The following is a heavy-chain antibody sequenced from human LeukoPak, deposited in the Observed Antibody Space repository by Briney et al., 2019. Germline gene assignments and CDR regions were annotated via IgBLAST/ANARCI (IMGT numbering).Heavy chain of an antibody. CDR3: ARSSDYSNYVLAY. J-gene: IGHJ4*02. Sequence: GASVKVSCKASGYTFTYHYLHWVRQAPGQALEWMGWITPFNGNTNYAQKFQDRVTITRDRSMSTVYMELSSLRSEDTAMYYCARSSDYSNYVLAYWGQGTLVTVSS. CDR1: GYTFTYHY. CDR2: ITPFNGNT. D-gene: IGHD4-11*01. V-gene: IGHV1-45*02.